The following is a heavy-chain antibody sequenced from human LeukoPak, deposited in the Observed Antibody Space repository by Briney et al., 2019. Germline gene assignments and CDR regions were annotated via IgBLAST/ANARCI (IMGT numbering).Heavy chain of an antibody. CDR3: AKDPRGAYYYGSGSHNDY. V-gene: IGHV3-23*01. D-gene: IGHD3-10*01. CDR2: ISGSGGST. Sequence: SGGSLRLSCAASGFTFSSYAMSWVRQAPGKGLEWVSAISGSGGSTYYADSVKGRFTISRDNSKNTLYLQMNSLRAEDTAVYYCAKDPRGAYYYGSGSHNDYWGQGALVTVSS. J-gene: IGHJ4*02. CDR1: GFTFSSYA.